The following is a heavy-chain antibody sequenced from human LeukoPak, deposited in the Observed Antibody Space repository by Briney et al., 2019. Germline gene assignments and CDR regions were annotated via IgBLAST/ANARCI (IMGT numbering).Heavy chain of an antibody. CDR2: IYHSGST. Sequence: SETLSLTCAVSGGSISSGGYSWSWIRQPPGKGLEWIGYIYHSGSTYYNPSLKSRVTISVDRSKNQFSLKLSSVTAADTAVYYCARLNCGGDCYPLNWGQGTLVTVSS. J-gene: IGHJ4*02. CDR3: ARLNCGGDCYPLN. CDR1: GGSISSGGYS. V-gene: IGHV4-30-2*01. D-gene: IGHD2-21*02.